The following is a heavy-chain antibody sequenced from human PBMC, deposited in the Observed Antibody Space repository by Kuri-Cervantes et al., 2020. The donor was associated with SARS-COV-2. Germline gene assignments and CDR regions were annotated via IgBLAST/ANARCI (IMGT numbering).Heavy chain of an antibody. Sequence: SETLSLTCTVSGGSISSYYWSWIRQPAGKGLEWIGRIYTSGSTNYNPSLKSRVTMSVDTSKNQFSLKLSSVTAADTAVYYCARQTSGYITSAHQYWGRGTLVTVSS. V-gene: IGHV4-4*07. CDR2: IYTSGST. J-gene: IGHJ1*01. CDR1: GGSISSYY. D-gene: IGHD3-3*01. CDR3: ARQTSGYITSAHQY.